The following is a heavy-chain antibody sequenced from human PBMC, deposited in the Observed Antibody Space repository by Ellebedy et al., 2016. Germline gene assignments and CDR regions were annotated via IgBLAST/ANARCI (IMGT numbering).Heavy chain of an antibody. D-gene: IGHD3-9*01. CDR1: GFTFSSYS. CDR2: ISYDGSNK. J-gene: IGHJ4*02. Sequence: GESLKISCAASGFTFSSYSMNWVRQAPGKGLEWVAVISYDGSNKYYADSVKGRFTISRDNSKNTLYLQMNSLRAEDTAVYYCARSTDGISLDYWGQGTLVTVSS. V-gene: IGHV3-30*03. CDR3: ARSTDGISLDY.